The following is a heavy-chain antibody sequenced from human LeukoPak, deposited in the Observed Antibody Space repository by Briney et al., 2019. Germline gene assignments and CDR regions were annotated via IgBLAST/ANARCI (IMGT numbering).Heavy chain of an antibody. CDR2: INAGNGNT. V-gene: IGHV1-3*01. J-gene: IGHJ4*02. CDR1: GYTFTSDA. D-gene: IGHD5-12*01. Sequence: ASVKVSCKASGYTFTSDAMHWVRQAPGQRLEWMGWINAGNGNTKYSQKFQGRVTITRDTSASTAYMELSSLRSEDTAVYYCARDADIVATIGGYFDYWGQGTLVTVSS. CDR3: ARDADIVATIGGYFDY.